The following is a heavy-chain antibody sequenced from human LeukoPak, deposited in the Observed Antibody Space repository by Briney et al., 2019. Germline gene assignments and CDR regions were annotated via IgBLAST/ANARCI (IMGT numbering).Heavy chain of an antibody. Sequence: GGSLRLTCAASRFTFSSYAMSWVRQAPGKGLEWVANIKPDGSEKYYVDSVGGRFTISRDNAKNSLYLQMNSLRAEDTAVYYCRYSSRGGFDYWGQGTLVTVSS. CDR2: IKPDGSEK. D-gene: IGHD6-13*01. CDR1: RFTFSSYA. V-gene: IGHV3-7*01. CDR3: RYSSRGGFDY. J-gene: IGHJ4*02.